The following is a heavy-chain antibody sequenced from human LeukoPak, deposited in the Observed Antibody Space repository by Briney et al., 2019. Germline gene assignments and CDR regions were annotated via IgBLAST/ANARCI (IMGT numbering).Heavy chain of an antibody. CDR3: ARRPVAAEYFQH. Sequence: GGSLRLSCAASGFTFSSYWMSWVRQAPGKGLEWVANIKQDGSEKYYVDSVKGRFTISRDNAKNSLYLQMNSLTTEDTAMYFCARRPVAAEYFQHWGQGTLVTVSS. D-gene: IGHD6-25*01. CDR2: IKQDGSEK. V-gene: IGHV3-7*01. CDR1: GFTFSSYW. J-gene: IGHJ1*01.